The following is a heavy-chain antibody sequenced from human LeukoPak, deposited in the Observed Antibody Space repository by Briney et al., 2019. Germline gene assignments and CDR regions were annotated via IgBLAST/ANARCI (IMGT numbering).Heavy chain of an antibody. CDR2: INHSGST. CDR1: GGSFSGYY. D-gene: IGHD3-10*01. V-gene: IGHV4-34*01. J-gene: IGHJ3*02. Sequence: SETLSLTCAVYGGSFSGYYWSWIRQPPGKGLEWIGEINHSGSTNYNPSLKSRVTISVDTSKNQFSLKLSSVTAADTAVYYCARETLMGVRGVNDAFDIWGQGTMVTVSS. CDR3: ARETLMGVRGVNDAFDI.